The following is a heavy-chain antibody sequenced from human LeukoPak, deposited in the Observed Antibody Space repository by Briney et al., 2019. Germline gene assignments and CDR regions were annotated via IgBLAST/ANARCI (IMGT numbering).Heavy chain of an antibody. CDR3: ARERYDFRAYYFDY. V-gene: IGHV3-33*01. Sequence: PGRSLRLSCAASGFTFSSYGMHWVRQAPGKGLEWVAVIYYDGSNKYYADPVKGRFTISRDNSKNTLYLQMNSLRAEDTAVYYCARERYDFRAYYFDYWGQGTLVTVSS. D-gene: IGHD3-3*01. CDR1: GFTFSSYG. CDR2: IYYDGSNK. J-gene: IGHJ4*02.